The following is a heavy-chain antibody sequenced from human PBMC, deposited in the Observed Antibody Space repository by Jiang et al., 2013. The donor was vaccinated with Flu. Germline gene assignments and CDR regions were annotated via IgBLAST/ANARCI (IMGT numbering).Heavy chain of an antibody. J-gene: IGHJ5*02. D-gene: IGHD3-3*01. Sequence: SGPGLVKPSQTLSLTCTVSGGSISSGGYYWSWIRQHPGKGLEWIGYIYYSGSTYYNPSLKSRVTISVDTSRNQFSLKLSSVTAADTAVYYCARAQWFNPAGGDYYDFWSGAKPRFDPWGQGTLVIVSS. CDR1: GGSISSGGYY. V-gene: IGHV4-31*03. CDR2: IYYSGST. CDR3: ARAQWFNPAGGDYYDFWSGAKPRFDP.